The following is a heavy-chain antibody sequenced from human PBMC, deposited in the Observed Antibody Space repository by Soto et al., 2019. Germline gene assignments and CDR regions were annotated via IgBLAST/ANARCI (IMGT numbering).Heavy chain of an antibody. J-gene: IGHJ4*02. V-gene: IGHV4-4*02. CDR3: ASRDPGTSVDY. CDR1: GGSFTSNNW. Sequence: LSLTCAVSGGSFTSNNWWTWVRQPPGQGLEWIGEIYRTGSTNYNPSLKSRVTISLDKSENQFSLKVTSLTAADTAVYYCASRDPGTSVDYWGQGALVTVSS. CDR2: IYRTGST. D-gene: IGHD1-7*01.